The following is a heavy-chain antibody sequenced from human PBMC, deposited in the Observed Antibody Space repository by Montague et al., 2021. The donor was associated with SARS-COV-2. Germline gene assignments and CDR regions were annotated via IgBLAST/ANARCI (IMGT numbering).Heavy chain of an antibody. J-gene: IGHJ3*02. V-gene: IGHV2-70*11. D-gene: IGHD3-22*01. CDR3: ARTPYYYDSSGYYYGAFDI. CDR1: GFSLSTSGMC. CDR2: IDWDDDK. Sequence: PALVKPTQTLTLTCTFSGFSLSTSGMCVSWIRQPPGKALEWLARIDWDDDKYYSTSLKTRLTIFKDTSKSQVVLTMTNMDPVDTATYYCARTPYYYDSSGYYYGAFDIWGQGTMVTVSS.